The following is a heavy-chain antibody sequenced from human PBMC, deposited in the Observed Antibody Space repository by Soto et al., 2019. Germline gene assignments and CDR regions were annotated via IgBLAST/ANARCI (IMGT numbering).Heavy chain of an antibody. CDR2: INPSGGST. D-gene: IGHD6-13*01. CDR1: GYTFTSYY. CDR3: AIIAAAGPYYYYGMDV. Sequence: GASVKVSCKASGYTFTSYYMHWVRQAPGQGLEWMGIINPSGGSTSYAQKFQGRVTMTRDTSTSTVYMELGSLRSEDTAVYYCAIIAAAGPYYYYGMDVWGQGTTVTVSS. J-gene: IGHJ6*02. V-gene: IGHV1-46*01.